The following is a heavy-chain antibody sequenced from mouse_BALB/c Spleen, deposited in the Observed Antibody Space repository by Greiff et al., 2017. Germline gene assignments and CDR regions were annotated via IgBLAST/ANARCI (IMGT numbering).Heavy chain of an antibody. J-gene: IGHJ4*01. CDR1: GYSITSDYA. V-gene: IGHV3-2*02. Sequence: EVKLMESGPGLVKPSQSLSLTCTVTGYSITSDYAWNWIRQFPGNKLEWMGYISYSGSTSYNPSLKSRISITRDTSKNQFFLQLNSVTTEDTATYYCARRELSYAMDYWGQGTSVTVSS. CDR3: ARRELSYAMDY. CDR2: ISYSGST.